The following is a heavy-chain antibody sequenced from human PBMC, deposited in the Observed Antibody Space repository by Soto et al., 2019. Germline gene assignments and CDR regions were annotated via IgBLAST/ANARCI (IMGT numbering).Heavy chain of an antibody. D-gene: IGHD2-2*01. CDR1: GYSFTSYW. Sequence: GESLKISCKGSGYSFTSYWIGWVRQMPGKGLEWMGIIYPGDSDTRYSPSFQGQVTISADKSISTAYLQWSSLKASDTAMYYCARRSYCSSTSCYENWFDPWGQGTLVTVSS. J-gene: IGHJ5*02. CDR2: IYPGDSDT. V-gene: IGHV5-51*01. CDR3: ARRSYCSSTSCYENWFDP.